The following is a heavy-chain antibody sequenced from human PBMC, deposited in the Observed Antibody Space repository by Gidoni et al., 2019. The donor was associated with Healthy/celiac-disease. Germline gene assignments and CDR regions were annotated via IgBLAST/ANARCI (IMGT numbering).Heavy chain of an antibody. Sequence: QVQLQESGPGLVKPSQTLSLTCTVSGGSISSGGYYWSWLRQHPGKGLEWIGYIYYSGSTYYNPSLKSRVTISVDTSKNQFSLKLSSVTAADTAVYYCARETITDTAMVKGVYWGQGTLVTVSS. V-gene: IGHV4-31*03. CDR2: IYYSGST. J-gene: IGHJ4*02. CDR1: GGSISSGGYY. D-gene: IGHD5-18*01. CDR3: ARETITDTAMVKGVY.